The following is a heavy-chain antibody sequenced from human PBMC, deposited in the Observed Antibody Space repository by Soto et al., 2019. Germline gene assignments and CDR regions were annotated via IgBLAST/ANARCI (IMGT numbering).Heavy chain of an antibody. V-gene: IGHV4-39*01. Sequence: PSETLSLTCTVSGGSISSSGYHWGWIRQPPGKGLEWIGRIYYSGSTYYNPSLKSRVTISVDTSKHQFSLQLSSVTGAGTAVDSCARNSAEAGLYYSYAMDVWGQGTTVTVS. D-gene: IGHD6-13*01. CDR3: ARNSAEAGLYYSYAMDV. J-gene: IGHJ6*02. CDR1: GGSISSSGYH. CDR2: IYYSGST.